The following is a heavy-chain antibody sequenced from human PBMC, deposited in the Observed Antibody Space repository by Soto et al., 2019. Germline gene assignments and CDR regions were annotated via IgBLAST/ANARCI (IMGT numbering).Heavy chain of an antibody. CDR1: GGSVSNSNYY. Sequence: PSETLSLTCTVSGGSVSNSNYYWGWIRQSPGKGLEWIGSVYYRGRSYSKSSVKSRITISVDTSKNQFSLNLNSVTASDTAIYYCVSQRTTVIIQAYFDYWGPGALVTVSS. V-gene: IGHV4-39*01. D-gene: IGHD4-4*01. CDR3: VSQRTTVIIQAYFDY. CDR2: VYYRGRS. J-gene: IGHJ4*02.